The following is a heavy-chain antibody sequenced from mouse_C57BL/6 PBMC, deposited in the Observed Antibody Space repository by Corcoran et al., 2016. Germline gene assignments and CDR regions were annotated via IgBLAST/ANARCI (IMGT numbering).Heavy chain of an antibody. CDR3: ARSQGSPCDY. V-gene: IGHV1-53*01. J-gene: IGHJ2*01. D-gene: IGHD1-1*02. CDR1: GYTFTSYW. CDR2: INPSNGGT. Sequence: QVKLQQPGTELVQPGASVKLSCQASGYTFTSYWMHWVKPRTGQGLEWIGNINPSNGGTNYNEKFKSKATLTVDKSSSTAYMQLSSLTSEDSAVYYCARSQGSPCDYWGQGTTLTVSS.